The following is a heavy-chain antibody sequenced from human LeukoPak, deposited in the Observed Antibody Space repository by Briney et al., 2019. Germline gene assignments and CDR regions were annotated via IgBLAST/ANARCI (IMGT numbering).Heavy chain of an antibody. Sequence: LGGSLRLSCAASGSTFSSYSMNWVRQAPGKGLEWVSSISSSSSYIYYADSVKGRFTISRDNAKNSLYLQMNSLRAEDTAVYYCARVSYSSSSDYYFDYWGQGTLVTVSS. CDR1: GSTFSSYS. V-gene: IGHV3-21*01. D-gene: IGHD6-6*01. CDR2: ISSSSSYI. J-gene: IGHJ4*02. CDR3: ARVSYSSSSDYYFDY.